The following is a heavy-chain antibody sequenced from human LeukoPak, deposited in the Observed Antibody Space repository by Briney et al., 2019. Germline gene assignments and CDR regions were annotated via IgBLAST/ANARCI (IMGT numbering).Heavy chain of an antibody. V-gene: IGHV4-34*01. CDR3: ARGXRYYYDSSGYSLPSNWFDP. Sequence: SETLSLTCAVYGGSFSGYYWSWIRQPPWKGLEWIGEINHSGSTNYNPSLKSRVTISVDTSKNQFSLKLITVTAADTAVYSCARGXRYYYDSSGYSLPSNWFDPWRQGTLVTVSS. D-gene: IGHD3-22*01. J-gene: IGHJ5*02. CDR2: INHSGST. CDR1: GGSFSGYY.